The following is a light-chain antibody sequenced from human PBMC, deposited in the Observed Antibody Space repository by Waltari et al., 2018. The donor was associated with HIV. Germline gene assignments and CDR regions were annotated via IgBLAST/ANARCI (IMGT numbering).Light chain of an antibody. CDR2: LAS. CDR1: RSDLSTSYSTIY. J-gene: IGKJ4*01. CDR3: QQYYSAPLN. Sequence: DIVMTQSPDSLTFSMGSSPTLNCSSSRSDLSTSYSTIYLAWNHKKPGQPPNVLISLASSREAGVPASCSGSGSGTDVTLTISSLQAEDVAVYYCQQYYSAPLNFGGGTKVEIK. V-gene: IGKV4-1*01.